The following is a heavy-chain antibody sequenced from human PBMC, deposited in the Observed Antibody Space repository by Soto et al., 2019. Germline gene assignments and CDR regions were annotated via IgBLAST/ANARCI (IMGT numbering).Heavy chain of an antibody. D-gene: IGHD3-22*01. Sequence: QVTLKESGPVLVKPTETLTLTCTVSGFSLSNARMGVSWIRQPPGKALEWLAHIFSNDEKSYSTSLKSRLTISKDTSKSQVVLTMTNMDPVDTATYYCARVDYDSSGYYAAWGQGTLVTVSS. J-gene: IGHJ5*02. CDR1: GFSLSNARMG. CDR3: ARVDYDSSGYYAA. CDR2: IFSNDEK. V-gene: IGHV2-26*01.